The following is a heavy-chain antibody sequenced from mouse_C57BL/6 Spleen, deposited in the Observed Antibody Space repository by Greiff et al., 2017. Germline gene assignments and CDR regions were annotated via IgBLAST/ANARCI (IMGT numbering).Heavy chain of an antibody. V-gene: IGHV1-26*01. Sequence: EVQLQQSGPELVKPGASVQISCKASGYTFTDYYINWVKQSHGKSLEWIGDINPNNGGTSYNQQFKGKDTVTVDKSSSTAYMELRSLTSEDSAVYYCARSGYYGSSPWFADWGKGTLVTVSA. CDR2: INPNNGGT. D-gene: IGHD1-1*01. CDR1: GYTFTDYY. CDR3: ARSGYYGSSPWFAD. J-gene: IGHJ3*01.